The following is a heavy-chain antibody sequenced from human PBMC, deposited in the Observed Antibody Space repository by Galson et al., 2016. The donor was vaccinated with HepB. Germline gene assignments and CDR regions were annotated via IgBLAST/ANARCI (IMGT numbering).Heavy chain of an antibody. Sequence: SLRLSCAASGFTFSYYAMHWVRQAPGKGLEWVALISHDGTSKYYADSLKGQFTISRDNSKNTLYLQMNSPRVEDTAVYYCARTYLLDYWGQGTPVTVSS. CDR2: ISHDGTSK. J-gene: IGHJ4*02. CDR1: GFTFSYYA. CDR3: ARTYLLDY. V-gene: IGHV3-30-3*01. D-gene: IGHD2-15*01.